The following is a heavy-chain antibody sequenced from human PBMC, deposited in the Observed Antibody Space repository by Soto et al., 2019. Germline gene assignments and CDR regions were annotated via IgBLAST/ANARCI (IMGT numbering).Heavy chain of an antibody. D-gene: IGHD6-13*01. CDR3: ARVIGKAASFDY. J-gene: IGHJ4*02. V-gene: IGHV4-34*01. Sequence: PSETLSLTCAVYGGSFSGYYWSWIRQPPGKGLEWIGEINHSGSTNYNPSLKSRVTISVDTSKTQFSLKLSSVTAADTAVYYCARVIGKAASFDYWGQVALLTVSS. CDR2: INHSGST. CDR1: GGSFSGYY.